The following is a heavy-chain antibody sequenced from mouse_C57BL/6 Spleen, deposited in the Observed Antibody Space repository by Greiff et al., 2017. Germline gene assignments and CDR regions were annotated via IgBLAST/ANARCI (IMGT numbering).Heavy chain of an antibody. CDR1: GYTFTSYW. CDR2: IYPGSGST. D-gene: IGHD1-1*01. Sequence: QVQLQQPGAELVKPGASVKMSCKASGYTFTSYWITWVKQRPGQGLEWIGDIYPGSGSTNYNEKFKSKATLTVDTSSSTTYMQLSSLPSADSAVYYCARSGYYGSSYGWYFDVWGTGTTVTVSS. CDR3: ARSGYYGSSYGWYFDV. J-gene: IGHJ1*03. V-gene: IGHV1-55*01.